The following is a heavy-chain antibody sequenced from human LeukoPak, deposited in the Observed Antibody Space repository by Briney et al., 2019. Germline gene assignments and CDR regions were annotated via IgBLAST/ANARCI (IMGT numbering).Heavy chain of an antibody. CDR1: GYTFISYA. Sequence: ASVKVSCKASGYTFISYAMNWVRQAPGQGLEWMGWISAYNGNTNYAQKLQGRVTMTTDTSTSTAYMELRSLRSDDTAVYYCARESYYDYVWGSYRNAFDIWGQGTMVTVSS. CDR3: ARESYYDYVWGSYRNAFDI. CDR2: ISAYNGNT. J-gene: IGHJ3*02. V-gene: IGHV1-18*01. D-gene: IGHD3-16*02.